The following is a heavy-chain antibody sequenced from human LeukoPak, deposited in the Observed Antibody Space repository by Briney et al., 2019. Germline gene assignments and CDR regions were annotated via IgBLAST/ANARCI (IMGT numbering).Heavy chain of an antibody. CDR2: ISYDGSNK. CDR1: GFTFSSYA. CDR3: ARRGYCSSTSCPLWFDP. Sequence: GRSLRLSCAASGFTFSSYAMHWVRQAPGKGPEWVAVISYDGSNKYYADSVKGRFTISRDNSKNTLYLQMNSLRAEDTAVYYCARRGYCSSTSCPLWFDPWGQGTLVTVSS. V-gene: IGHV3-30-3*01. D-gene: IGHD2-2*01. J-gene: IGHJ5*02.